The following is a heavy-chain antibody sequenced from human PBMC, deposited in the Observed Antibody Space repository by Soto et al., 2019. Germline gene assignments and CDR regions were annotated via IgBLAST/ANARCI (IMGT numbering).Heavy chain of an antibody. CDR1: GGSISSYY. Sequence: PSETLSLTCTVSGGSISSYYWSWIRQPPGKGLEWIGYIYYSGSTNYNPSLKSRVTISVDTSKNQFSLKLSSVTAADTAVYYCARVLGSSGWYLDAFDIWGQGTMVTV. V-gene: IGHV4-59*01. CDR3: ARVLGSSGWYLDAFDI. D-gene: IGHD6-19*01. CDR2: IYYSGST. J-gene: IGHJ3*02.